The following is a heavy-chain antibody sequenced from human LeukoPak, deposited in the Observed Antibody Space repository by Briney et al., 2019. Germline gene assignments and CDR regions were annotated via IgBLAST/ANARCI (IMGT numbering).Heavy chain of an antibody. J-gene: IGHJ4*02. CDR3: AKDLLSGGNCYSIFHY. V-gene: IGHV3-23*01. CDR2: ISGSGDST. D-gene: IGHD2-15*01. Sequence: PGGSLRLSCAASGFTFSSYAMSWIRQAPEKGLEWVSGISGSGDSTYYADSVKGRFTISRDNSKNTLYLQMNSLRAEDTAVYYCAKDLLSGGNCYSIFHYWGQGTLVTVSS. CDR1: GFTFSSYA.